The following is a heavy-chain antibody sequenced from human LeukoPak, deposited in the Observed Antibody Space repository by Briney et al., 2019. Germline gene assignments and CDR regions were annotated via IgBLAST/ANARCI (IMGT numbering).Heavy chain of an antibody. CDR1: GGSFSGYY. J-gene: IGHJ4*02. Sequence: SETLSLTCAVYGGSFSGYYWSWIRHPPGKGLEWIGEINHSGSTNSTPSLTSRVTISVDTSKNQFSLKLSSVSAADTAVYYCASGIDDYGGYAVNYWGQGTLVTVSS. CDR2: INHSGST. D-gene: IGHD4-17*01. CDR3: ASGIDDYGGYAVNY. V-gene: IGHV4-34*01.